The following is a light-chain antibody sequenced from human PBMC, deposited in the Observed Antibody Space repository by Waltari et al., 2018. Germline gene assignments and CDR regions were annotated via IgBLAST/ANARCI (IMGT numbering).Light chain of an antibody. V-gene: IGKV3-20*01. J-gene: IGKJ4*01. CDR1: QTVSTIA. Sequence: EIVLTQSPGTLSLSPGARATLSCRASQTVSTIALSWYQQKPGQAPRVLIYSTYNRATGIPDRFSVSGSETDFTLTINRLAPEDFAMYYCQQYDGIVVTFGGGTKVEI. CDR3: QQYDGIVVT. CDR2: STY.